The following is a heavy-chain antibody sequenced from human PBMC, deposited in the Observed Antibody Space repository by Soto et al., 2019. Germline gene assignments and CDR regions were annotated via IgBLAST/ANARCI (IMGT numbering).Heavy chain of an antibody. CDR3: ARGVYGSGNYYTGPSAFDI. CDR1: GGTLSDHG. V-gene: IGHV1-69*06. Sequence: QVQLEQSGAEVKKPGSSVKISCKASGGTLSDHGVSWLRQAPGQGLEWVGGTIPVFNTAKYAPKFQGRVTIAADKSTYIAYMELGSLRSDDTAFYYCARGVYGSGNYYTGPSAFDIWGQGTLVIVSS. D-gene: IGHD3-10*01. CDR2: TIPVFNTA. J-gene: IGHJ3*02.